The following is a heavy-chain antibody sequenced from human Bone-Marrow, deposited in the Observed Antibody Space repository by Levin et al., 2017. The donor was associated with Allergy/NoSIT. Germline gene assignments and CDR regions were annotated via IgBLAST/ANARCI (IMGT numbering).Heavy chain of an antibody. J-gene: IGHJ5*02. Sequence: GGSLRLSCAASGFTFSSYALSWVRQAPGKGLQWVSGISGSGGSTYYADSVKGRFTISRDNSKNTLYLQMNSLRAEDTAVYYCAKSPPLMVAAVKGSWGQGTLVTVSS. CDR1: GFTFSSYA. CDR2: ISGSGGST. V-gene: IGHV3-23*01. D-gene: IGHD2-15*01. CDR3: AKSPPLMVAAVKGS.